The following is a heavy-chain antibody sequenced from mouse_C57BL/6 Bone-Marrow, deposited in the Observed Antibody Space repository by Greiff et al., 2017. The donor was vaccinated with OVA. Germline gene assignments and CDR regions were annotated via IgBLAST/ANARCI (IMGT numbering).Heavy chain of an antibody. CDR2: INPNNGGT. V-gene: IGHV1-26*01. Sequence: VQLQQSGPELVKPGASVKISCKASGYTFTDYYMNWVKQSHGKSLEWIGDINPNNGGTSYNQKFKGKATLTVDKSSSTAYMELRSLTSEDSAVYYCARHLPYYDYDWYFDVWGTGTTVTVSS. J-gene: IGHJ1*03. CDR3: ARHLPYYDYDWYFDV. D-gene: IGHD2-4*01. CDR1: GYTFTDYY.